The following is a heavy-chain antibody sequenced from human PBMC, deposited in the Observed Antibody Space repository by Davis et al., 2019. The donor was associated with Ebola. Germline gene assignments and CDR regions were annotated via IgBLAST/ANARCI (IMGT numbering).Heavy chain of an antibody. D-gene: IGHD7-27*01. J-gene: IGHJ2*01. Sequence: GESLKISCAASRFTFSSYSMNWVRQAPGKGLEWVSSISSSSSYIYYADSVKGRFTISRDNAKNSLFLQMNSLRAEDTALYYCARDRNWGSERRRYFDLWGRGTLVTVSS. V-gene: IGHV3-21*04. CDR1: RFTFSSYS. CDR3: ARDRNWGSERRRYFDL. CDR2: ISSSSSYI.